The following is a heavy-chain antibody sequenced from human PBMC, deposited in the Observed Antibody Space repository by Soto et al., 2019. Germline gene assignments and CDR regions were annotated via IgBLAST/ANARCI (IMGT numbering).Heavy chain of an antibody. CDR2: IYYSGST. Sequence: SETLSLTCTVSGGSISSGGYYWSWIRQHPGKGLEWIGYIYYSGSTYYNPSLKSRVTISVDTSKNQFSLKLSSVTAADTAVYYCAREVAARQDYYYGMDVWGQGTTVTVSS. D-gene: IGHD6-6*01. CDR3: AREVAARQDYYYGMDV. CDR1: GGSISSGGYY. V-gene: IGHV4-31*03. J-gene: IGHJ6*02.